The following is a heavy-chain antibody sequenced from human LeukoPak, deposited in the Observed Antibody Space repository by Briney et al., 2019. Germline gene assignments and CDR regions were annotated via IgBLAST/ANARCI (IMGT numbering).Heavy chain of an antibody. J-gene: IGHJ6*03. CDR3: ARRYYYYYYMDV. CDR2: INPNSGGT. Sequence: GASVKVSCKASGYTFTGYYMHWVRQAPGQGLEWMGWINPNSGGTNYAQKFQGRVTITRDTSISTAYMELSRLRSDDTAVYYCARRYYYYYYMDVWGKGTTVTVSS. CDR1: GYTFTGYY. V-gene: IGHV1-2*02.